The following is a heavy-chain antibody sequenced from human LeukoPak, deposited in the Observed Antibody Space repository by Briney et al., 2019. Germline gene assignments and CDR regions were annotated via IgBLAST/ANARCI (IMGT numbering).Heavy chain of an antibody. V-gene: IGHV4-39*01. J-gene: IGHJ4*02. CDR3: AVGHYYHSSGYLFDS. D-gene: IGHD3-22*01. CDR1: GGSINSGDYY. Sequence: SETLSLTCTVSGGSINSGDYYWGWLRQPPGKGLEWIGSIYYSGNTYYHPSLKSRVTISVDTSKNQFSLKLSSVTAADTAAYYCAVGHYYHSSGYLFDSWGQGTLVTVSS. CDR2: IYYSGNT.